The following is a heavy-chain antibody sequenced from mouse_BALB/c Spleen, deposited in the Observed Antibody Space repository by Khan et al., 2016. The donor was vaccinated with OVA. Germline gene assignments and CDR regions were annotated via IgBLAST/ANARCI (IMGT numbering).Heavy chain of an antibody. CDR2: ISGDSSTI. J-gene: IGHJ2*01. D-gene: IGHD1-1*01. CDR3: ARSYFYGYYFDQ. CDR1: GFTFSSFG. Sequence: EVQVVESGGGLVQPGGSRKLSCVASGFTFSSFGMHWVRQAPEKGLEWVAYISGDSSTIYYTDTVMGRFTISRDNPKNTLFLQMTSLRSEDMAMYYCARSYFYGYYFDQWGQGTTLTVSS. V-gene: IGHV5-17*02.